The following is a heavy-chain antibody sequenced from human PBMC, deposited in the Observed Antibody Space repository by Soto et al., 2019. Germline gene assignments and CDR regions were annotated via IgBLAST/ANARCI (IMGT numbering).Heavy chain of an antibody. D-gene: IGHD1-26*01. CDR1: GGSISSYY. CDR2: IYYSGST. CDR3: AGRCGPCFDY. Sequence: SETLSLTCTVSGGSISSYYWSWIRQPPGKGLEWIGYIYYSGSTNYNPSLKSRVTISVDTSKNQFSLKLSSVTAADTAVYYCAGRCGPCFDYWGQGTLVTVSS. V-gene: IGHV4-59*08. J-gene: IGHJ4*02.